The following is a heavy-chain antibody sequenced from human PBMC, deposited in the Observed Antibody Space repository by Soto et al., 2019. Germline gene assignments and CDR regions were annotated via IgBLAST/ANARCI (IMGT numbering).Heavy chain of an antibody. D-gene: IGHD3-10*01. CDR2: IKSKTDGGTT. V-gene: IGHV3-15*01. CDR1: GFTFSNAW. J-gene: IGHJ4*02. CDR3: TTRITMVRGDFDY. Sequence: EVQLLESGGGLVQPGGSLRLSCAASGFTFSNAWVSWVRQAPGKGLEWVGRIKSKTDGGTTDYAAPVKGRFTISRDDSKNTLYLQMNSLKTEDTAVYYCTTRITMVRGDFDYWGQGTLVTVSS.